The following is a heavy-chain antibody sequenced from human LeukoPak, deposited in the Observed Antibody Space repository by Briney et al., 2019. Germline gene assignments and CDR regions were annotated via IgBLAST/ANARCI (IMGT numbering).Heavy chain of an antibody. CDR3: AREYTGIAEYYFDY. CDR2: IYTSGST. CDR1: GGSISSYY. Sequence: SETLSLTCTVSGGSISSYYWSWIRQPAGKGLEWIGRIYTSGSTNYNPSLKSRVTMSVDTSKNQFSLKLSSVTAADSAVYYCAREYTGIAEYYFDYWGQGTLVTVSS. D-gene: IGHD6-13*01. V-gene: IGHV4-4*07. J-gene: IGHJ4*02.